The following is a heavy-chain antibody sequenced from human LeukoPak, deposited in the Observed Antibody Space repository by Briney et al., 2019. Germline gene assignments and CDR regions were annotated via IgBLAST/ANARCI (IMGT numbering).Heavy chain of an antibody. J-gene: IGHJ4*02. D-gene: IGHD3-22*01. CDR2: IYYSGST. V-gene: IGHV4-39*07. CDR1: GGSISGTSYY. CDR3: ARVRPYYYDTSSSYYFDY. Sequence: PSETLSLTCTVSGGSISGTSYYWGWIRQPPGKGLEWIGSIYYSGSTYYNPSLKSRVTISVDTSKNQFSLKLSSVTAADMAIYYCARVRPYYYDTSSSYYFDYWGQGTLVTVSS.